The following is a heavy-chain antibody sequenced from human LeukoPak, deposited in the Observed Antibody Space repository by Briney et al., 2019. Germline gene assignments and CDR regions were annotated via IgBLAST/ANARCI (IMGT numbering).Heavy chain of an antibody. J-gene: IGHJ4*02. Sequence: GGSLRLSCAASGFTFNNYAMSWVRQAPGKGLEWVSAISGSGGSTYYADSVKGRFTISRDNSKNTLYPQMNSLRAEDTAVYYCAKDGAYCNGGSCPHYWGQGTLVTVSS. CDR3: AKDGAYCNGGSCPHY. D-gene: IGHD2-15*01. CDR2: ISGSGGST. CDR1: GFTFNNYA. V-gene: IGHV3-23*01.